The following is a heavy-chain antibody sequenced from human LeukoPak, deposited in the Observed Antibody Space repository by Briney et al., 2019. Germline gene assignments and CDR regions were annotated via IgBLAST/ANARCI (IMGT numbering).Heavy chain of an antibody. Sequence: SETLSLTCTVSGGSISSYYWSWIRQPPGKGLEWIGYIYYSGSTNYNPSLKSRVTISVDTSKNQFSLKLTSVTVADTAVYYCARTQWFGELLYPSFFDYWGQGTLVTVSS. D-gene: IGHD3-10*01. J-gene: IGHJ4*02. V-gene: IGHV4-59*01. CDR3: ARTQWFGELLYPSFFDY. CDR2: IYYSGST. CDR1: GGSISSYY.